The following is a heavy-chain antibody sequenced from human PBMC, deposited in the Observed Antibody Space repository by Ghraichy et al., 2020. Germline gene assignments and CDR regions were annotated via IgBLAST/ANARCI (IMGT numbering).Heavy chain of an antibody. J-gene: IGHJ4*02. Sequence: GGSLRLSCAASGFTFSRYSMTWVRQAPGKGLEWISYISSRSTSIQYADSVKGRFTVSRDNAKNSLYLQMNSLRDEDTAVYYCATHGVVSESGSYSDFDHWGQGTLVTVSS. CDR1: GFTFSRYS. CDR3: ATHGVVSESGSYSDFDH. D-gene: IGHD1-26*01. CDR2: ISSRSTSI. V-gene: IGHV3-48*02.